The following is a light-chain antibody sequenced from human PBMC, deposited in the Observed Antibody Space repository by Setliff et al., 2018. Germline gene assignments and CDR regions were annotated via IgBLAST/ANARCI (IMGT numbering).Light chain of an antibody. J-gene: IGLJ1*01. CDR3: SSYSSSNIPFV. V-gene: IGLV2-14*03. CDR1: DSDVGGFNL. CDR2: DVS. Sequence: QSALTQPASVSGSPGQSITISCTETDSDVGGFNLVSWYQQHPGKAPKFMIYDVSNRPSGVSNRFSGSKSGNTASLTISGLQAEDEADYYCSSYSSSNIPFVFGTGTKVTVL.